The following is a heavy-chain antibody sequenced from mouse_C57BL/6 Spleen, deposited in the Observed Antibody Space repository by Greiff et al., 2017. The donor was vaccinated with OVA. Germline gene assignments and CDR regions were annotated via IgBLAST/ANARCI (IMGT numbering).Heavy chain of an antibody. Sequence: EVQLQQSGAELVRPGASVKLSCTASGFNIKDDYMHWVKQRPEQGLEWIGWIDPENGDTEYASKFQGKATITADTSSNTAYLQLSSLTSDDTAVYYCTIWLPLFAYWGQGTLVTVSA. D-gene: IGHD2-2*01. V-gene: IGHV14-4*01. J-gene: IGHJ3*01. CDR3: TIWLPLFAY. CDR1: GFNIKDDY. CDR2: IDPENGDT.